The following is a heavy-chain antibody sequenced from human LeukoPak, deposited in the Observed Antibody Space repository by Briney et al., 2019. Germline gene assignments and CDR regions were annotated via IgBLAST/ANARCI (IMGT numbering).Heavy chain of an antibody. CDR2: INHSGST. CDR1: GGSFSGYY. D-gene: IGHD3-9*01. J-gene: IGHJ6*02. V-gene: IGHV4-34*01. Sequence: KASETLSLTCAVYGGSFSGYYWSWIRQPPGKGLEWIGEINHSGSTNYNPSLKSRVTISVDTSKNQFSLKLSSVTAADTAVYYCARGRTLRYFDPSYYYGMDVWGQGTTVTVSS. CDR3: ARGRTLRYFDPSYYYGMDV.